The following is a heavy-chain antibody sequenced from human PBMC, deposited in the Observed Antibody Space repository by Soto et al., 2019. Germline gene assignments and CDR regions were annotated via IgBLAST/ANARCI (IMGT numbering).Heavy chain of an antibody. D-gene: IGHD5-18*01. Sequence: QVQLVESGGGLVKPGGSLRLSCVASGFTFSDYYMSWIRQAPGKGLEGVSYISSSGSTIYYADSVKGRFTISRDNAKNSLYLQMNSLRAEDTAVYYCAGGRVDTPMVTYHYYYGMDVWGQGTTVTVSS. CDR3: AGGRVDTPMVTYHYYYGMDV. J-gene: IGHJ6*02. CDR1: GFTFSDYY. V-gene: IGHV3-11*01. CDR2: ISSSGSTI.